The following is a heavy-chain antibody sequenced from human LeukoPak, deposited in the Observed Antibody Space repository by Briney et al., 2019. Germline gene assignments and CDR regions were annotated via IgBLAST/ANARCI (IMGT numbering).Heavy chain of an antibody. CDR1: GYSFTSYW. CDR3: ARQESSSWYYDYYYYGMDV. CDR2: IYPGDSDT. V-gene: IGHV5-51*01. J-gene: IGHJ6*02. D-gene: IGHD6-13*01. Sequence: GESLKISCKGSGYSFTSYWIGWVRQMPGKGLEWMGIIYPGDSDTRYSPSFQGQVTISADKSISTAYLQWSSLKASDTAMYYCARQESSSWYYDYYYYGMDVWGQGTTVTVSS.